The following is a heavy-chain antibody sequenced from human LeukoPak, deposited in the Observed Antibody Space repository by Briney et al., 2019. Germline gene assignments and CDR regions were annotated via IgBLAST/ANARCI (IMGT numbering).Heavy chain of an antibody. V-gene: IGHV3-30*02. J-gene: IGHJ4*02. CDR3: ARLMIGQAGVGATHFDY. Sequence: GGPLTLSCVASGFTFSNYGTHWLRQAPRKGLEWVTFIRHDGTEKYYGVSVKGRCTISRDNSRNTLYLQVDSLGPEDTAVYYCARLMIGQAGVGATHFDYWGPGTLVSVSS. D-gene: IGHD1-26*01. CDR1: GFTFSNYG. CDR2: IRHDGTEK.